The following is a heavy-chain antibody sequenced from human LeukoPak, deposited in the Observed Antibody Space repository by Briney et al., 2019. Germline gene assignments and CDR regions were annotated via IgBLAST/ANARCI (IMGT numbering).Heavy chain of an antibody. CDR3: ASSIYYYDSSGYHY. D-gene: IGHD3-22*01. J-gene: IGHJ4*02. V-gene: IGHV4-59*01. CDR1: GGSISSYY. Sequence: SETLSLTCTVSGGSISSYYWSWIRQPPGKGLEWIGYIYYSGSTNYNPSLKSRVTISVDTSKNQFYLKLSSVTAADTAVYYCASSIYYYDSSGYHYWGQGTLVTVSS. CDR2: IYYSGST.